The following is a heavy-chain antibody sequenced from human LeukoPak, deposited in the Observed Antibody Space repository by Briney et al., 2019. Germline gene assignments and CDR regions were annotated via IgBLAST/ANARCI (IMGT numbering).Heavy chain of an antibody. V-gene: IGHV1-69*13. CDR1: GGTFSSYA. CDR3: AIHSPTFTIFGVVIKYFDY. Sequence: GASVKVSCKASGGTFSSYAISWVRQAPGQGLGWMGGIIPIFGTANYAQKFQGRVTITADESTSTAYMELRSLRSDDTAVYYCAIHSPTFTIFGVVIKYFDYWGQGTLVTVSS. D-gene: IGHD3-3*01. CDR2: IIPIFGTA. J-gene: IGHJ4*02.